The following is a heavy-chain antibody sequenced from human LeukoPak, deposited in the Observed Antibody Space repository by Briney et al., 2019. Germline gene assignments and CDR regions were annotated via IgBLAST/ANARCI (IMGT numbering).Heavy chain of an antibody. Sequence: GGSLRLSCAASGFTFNTYWMHWVRQAAGKGLVWVSPINPDGTVTTYADSVKGRFTISRDNAKNTLYLQMNSLKAEDTAVYYCVRDSPSGFFDLWGRGTLVTVSS. J-gene: IGHJ2*01. CDR1: GFTFNTYW. D-gene: IGHD6-19*01. CDR2: INPDGTVT. V-gene: IGHV3-74*01. CDR3: VRDSPSGFFDL.